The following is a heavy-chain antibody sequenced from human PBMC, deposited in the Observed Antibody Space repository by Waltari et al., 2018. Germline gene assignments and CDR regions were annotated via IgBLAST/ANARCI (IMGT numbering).Heavy chain of an antibody. CDR1: GYSISGGSY. J-gene: IGHJ4*02. CDR2: THHTGTT. CDR3: ARVTVDQWPQRFDF. D-gene: IGHD6-19*01. V-gene: IGHV4-38-2*01. Sequence: QVQLRESGPGLVTPSETLYLICAVSGYSISGGSYWGWVRRHPGKGLEWSASTHHTGTTAYNPSRESRLTVSVDMARNHFSLNLRSLTAADTAFYYRARVTVDQWPQRFDFWGQGALVTVSS.